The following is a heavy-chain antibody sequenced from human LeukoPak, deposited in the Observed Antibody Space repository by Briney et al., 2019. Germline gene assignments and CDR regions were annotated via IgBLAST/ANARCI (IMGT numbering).Heavy chain of an antibody. J-gene: IGHJ4*02. CDR1: GGTFSSYA. V-gene: IGHV1-69*10. CDR3: ARSAYYYDSSGYHFDY. Sequence: VKVSCKASGGTFSSYAISWVRQAPGQGLGWMGRIIPILGIANYAQKFQGRVTITADKSTSTAYMELSSLRSENTAVYYCARSAYYYDSSGYHFDYWGQGTLVTVSS. D-gene: IGHD3-22*01. CDR2: IIPILGIA.